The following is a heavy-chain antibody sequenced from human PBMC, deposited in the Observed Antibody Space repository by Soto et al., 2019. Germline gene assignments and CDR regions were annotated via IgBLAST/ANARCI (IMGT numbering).Heavy chain of an antibody. CDR2: ISAYNGST. CDR1: GYTFTSYG. J-gene: IGHJ6*03. V-gene: IGHV1-18*01. CDR3: ARVYCSGGSCCLGFGWYYYYMDV. D-gene: IGHD2-15*01. Sequence: ASVKVSCKASGYTFTSYGISWVRQAPGQGLEWMGWISAYNGSTNYAQKLQGRVTMTTDTSTNTAYMELRSLRSDDTAVYYCARVYCSGGSCCLGFGWYYYYMDVWGKGTTVTVSS.